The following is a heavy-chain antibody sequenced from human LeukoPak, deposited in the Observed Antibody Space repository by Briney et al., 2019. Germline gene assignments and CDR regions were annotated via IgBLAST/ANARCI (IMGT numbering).Heavy chain of an antibody. V-gene: IGHV1-18*01. J-gene: IGHJ4*02. CDR3: ARDRAWSSDILTGILSH. D-gene: IGHD3-9*01. CDR1: GYTFTSYG. CDR2: ISAYNGNT. Sequence: ASVKVSCKASGYTFTSYGISWVRQAPGQGLEWMGWISAYNGNTNYAQKLQSRVTMTTDTSTSTAYMELRSLRSDDTAVYYCARDRAWSSDILTGILSHWGQGTLVTVSS.